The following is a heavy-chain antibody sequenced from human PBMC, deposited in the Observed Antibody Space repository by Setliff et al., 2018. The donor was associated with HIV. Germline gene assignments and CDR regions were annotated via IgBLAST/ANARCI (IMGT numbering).Heavy chain of an antibody. CDR2: ISSGGNT. V-gene: IGHV4-39*01. D-gene: IGHD2-8*02. CDR3: ARLYLNTGGYWASTYRYLDL. J-gene: IGHJ2*01. CDR1: GVSITSTNFY. Sequence: TLSLTCTVSGVSITSTNFYWGWIRQPPGKGLEWIGSISSGGNTYYNTSLKSRVTMSIDTSNNQFSLKLSPVTAADTSVYHCARLYLNTGGYWASTYRYLDLWGRGTLVTVSS.